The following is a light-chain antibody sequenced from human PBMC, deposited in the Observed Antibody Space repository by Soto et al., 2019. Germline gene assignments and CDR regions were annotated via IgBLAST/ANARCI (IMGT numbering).Light chain of an antibody. J-gene: IGLJ2*01. V-gene: IGLV2-14*01. Sequence: QSALTQPASVSGSLGQSITIFCTGTSSDVGGYNYVSWYQQHPGKAPRLMIFEVSDRPSGVSTRFSGSKSGSTASLTISGLQAEDEAVYYCSSYTGSSISVFGGGTKVTVL. CDR3: SSYTGSSISV. CDR2: EVS. CDR1: SSDVGGYNY.